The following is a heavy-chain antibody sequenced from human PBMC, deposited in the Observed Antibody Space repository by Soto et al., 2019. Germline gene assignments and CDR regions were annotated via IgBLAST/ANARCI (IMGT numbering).Heavy chain of an antibody. CDR3: ARGRYYYDSSAAFDI. Sequence: QVQLQESGPGLVKPSQTLSLTCTVSGGSINSADYYWSWIRQPPGKGLEWIGYIYDSGSTYYNPSLKRRLTILGDTSKNQFSLDLSSVTAADTAIYYCARGRYYYDSSAAFDIWGQGTMVTVSS. J-gene: IGHJ3*02. V-gene: IGHV4-30-4*01. D-gene: IGHD3-22*01. CDR1: GGSINSADYY. CDR2: IYDSGST.